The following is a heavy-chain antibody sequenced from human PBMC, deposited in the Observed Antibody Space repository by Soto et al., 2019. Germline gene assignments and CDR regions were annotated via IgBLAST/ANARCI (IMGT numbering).Heavy chain of an antibody. Sequence: GASVKVSCKASGYTFTSYGISWVRQAPGQGLEWMGWISAYSGNTNYAQKLQGRVTMTTDTSTSTAYMELRSLRSEDTAVYYCSRDLTYSLAGWNWFDPWGQGTLVTVSS. CDR2: ISAYSGNT. CDR3: SRDLTYSLAGWNWFDP. V-gene: IGHV1-18*04. D-gene: IGHD6-13*01. CDR1: GYTFTSYG. J-gene: IGHJ5*02.